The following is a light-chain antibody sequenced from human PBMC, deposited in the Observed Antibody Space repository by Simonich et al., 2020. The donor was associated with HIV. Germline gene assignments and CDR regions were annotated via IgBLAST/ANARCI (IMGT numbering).Light chain of an antibody. V-gene: IGKV4-1*01. CDR3: QHYYTIPYT. Sequence: DIVMTQSPDYLAVSLGERATINCKSSQSILNSSNNQKYLAWYQQKPGQPPKCLIYLASTRASGVPDRFSGSGSGTDFTLTISGLQAEDVAVYYCQHYYTIPYTFGQGTKLEIK. J-gene: IGKJ2*01. CDR1: QSILNSSNNQKY. CDR2: LAS.